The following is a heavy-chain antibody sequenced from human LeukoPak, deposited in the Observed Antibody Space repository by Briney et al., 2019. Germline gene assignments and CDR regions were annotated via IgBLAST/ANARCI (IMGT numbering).Heavy chain of an antibody. CDR3: AREGSGYDYNYGMDV. J-gene: IGHJ6*02. V-gene: IGHV4-59*01. Sequence: SETLSLTCTVSGGSISSYYWSWIRQPPGKGLEWIGYIYYSGGTNYNPSLKSRVTISVDTSKNQFSLKLSSVTAADTAVYYCAREGSGYDYNYGMDVWGQGTTVTVSS. D-gene: IGHD5-12*01. CDR2: IYYSGGT. CDR1: GGSISSYY.